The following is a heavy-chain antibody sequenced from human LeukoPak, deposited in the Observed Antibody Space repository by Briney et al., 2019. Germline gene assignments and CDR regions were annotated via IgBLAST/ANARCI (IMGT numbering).Heavy chain of an antibody. CDR1: GFTFSSYW. J-gene: IGHJ6*03. D-gene: IGHD3-10*01. CDR3: VRDGPMIRGVPYMDV. V-gene: IGHV3-74*01. CDR2: IDTDGGT. Sequence: GGSLRLSCAASGFTFSSYWMHWVRQAPGKGLVWVSRIDTDGGTSYADSVKCRFTISRDNAKNTLYLQMNSLRAEDTAVYYCVRDGPMIRGVPYMDVWGKGTTVTVSS.